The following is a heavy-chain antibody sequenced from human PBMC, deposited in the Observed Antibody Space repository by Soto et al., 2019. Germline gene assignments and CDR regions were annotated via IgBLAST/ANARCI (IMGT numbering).Heavy chain of an antibody. CDR1: GFTFSNYA. CDR2: ITNNGGST. J-gene: IGHJ4*02. D-gene: IGHD2-2*01. Sequence: GESLKISCSASGFTFSNYAIHWVRQAPGKGLEYVAAITNNGGSTYYADSMKGRFTISRDNSKSTVFLQMSSLRPEDTAIYYRVKDHGPYHLNFELWGRGTLVTVSS. CDR3: VKDHGPYHLNFEL. V-gene: IGHV3-64D*06.